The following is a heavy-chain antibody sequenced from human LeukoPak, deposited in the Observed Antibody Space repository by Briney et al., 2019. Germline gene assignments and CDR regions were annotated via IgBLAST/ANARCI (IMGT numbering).Heavy chain of an antibody. Sequence: GSLRLSCAASGFTFSSYSMNWVRQAPGKGLEWVSSISSSNSYIYYADSVKGRFTISRDNAKNSLYLQMNSLRAEDTAVYYCARVRSGWYEDYWGQGTLVTVSS. CDR2: ISSSNSYI. D-gene: IGHD6-19*01. CDR3: ARVRSGWYEDY. CDR1: GFTFSSYS. V-gene: IGHV3-21*01. J-gene: IGHJ4*02.